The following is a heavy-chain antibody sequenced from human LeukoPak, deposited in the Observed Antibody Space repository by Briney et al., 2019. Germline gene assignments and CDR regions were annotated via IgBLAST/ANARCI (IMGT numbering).Heavy chain of an antibody. CDR2: IYDIGST. J-gene: IGHJ4*02. D-gene: IGHD2-2*01. CDR3: ARVYQSAEYYFDY. V-gene: IGHV4-59*01. Sequence: PETMSLTCTVSGGSIDSYYCSWIRQPPGKGLEWIGYIYDIGSTDYHPSLKSRVTISLDTSKNQFSLKLTSVTAADTAVYYCARVYQSAEYYFDYWGQGNLVSVSS. CDR1: GGSIDSYY.